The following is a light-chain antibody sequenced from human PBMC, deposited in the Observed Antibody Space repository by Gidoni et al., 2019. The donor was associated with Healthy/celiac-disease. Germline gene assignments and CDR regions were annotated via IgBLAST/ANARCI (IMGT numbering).Light chain of an antibody. V-gene: IGKV3-11*01. J-gene: IGKJ2*01. Sequence: ELVLTQSPATLSLSPGERATISCRASQSVSSYLAWYQQKPGQAPRLLIYDASNRATGIPARFSGSGSGTDFTLTISSLEPEDFAVYYCQQRSNWPRYTFXQXTKLEIK. CDR3: QQRSNWPRYT. CDR1: QSVSSY. CDR2: DAS.